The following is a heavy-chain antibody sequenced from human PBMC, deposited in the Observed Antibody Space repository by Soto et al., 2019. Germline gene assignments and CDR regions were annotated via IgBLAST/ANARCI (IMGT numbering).Heavy chain of an antibody. Sequence: QVHLMQSGAEVKSPGSAVKVSCQVSGAGDTFSNYGLNWVRQAPGQGLEWMGGTIPAFGTANYAEKFQGRVTITADTSTTTAYMELSSLRSDDTAVYYCWRHDKTALPPLDSWGQGTLVSVSS. CDR3: WRHDKTALPPLDS. V-gene: IGHV1-69*06. CDR2: TIPAFGTA. J-gene: IGHJ4*02. CDR1: GAGDTFSNYG. D-gene: IGHD1-1*01.